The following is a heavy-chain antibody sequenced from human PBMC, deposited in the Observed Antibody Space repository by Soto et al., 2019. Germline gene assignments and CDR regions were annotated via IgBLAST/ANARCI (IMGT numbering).Heavy chain of an antibody. CDR3: SKDKIRYSSGWSAFDY. CDR1: GFTFDDYA. Sequence: EVQLVESGGGLVQPGRSLRLSCAASGFTFDDYAMHWVRQAPGKGLEWVSGIRWNSGSIGYADSVKGRFTISRDNAKNSMYPQMNSLRAEDTALYYCSKDKIRYSSGWSAFDYWGQGTMVTVSS. J-gene: IGHJ4*02. CDR2: IRWNSGSI. D-gene: IGHD6-19*01. V-gene: IGHV3-9*01.